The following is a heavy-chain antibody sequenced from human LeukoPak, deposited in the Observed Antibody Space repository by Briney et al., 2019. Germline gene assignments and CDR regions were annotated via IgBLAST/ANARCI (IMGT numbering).Heavy chain of an antibody. CDR1: GGSISSGDYY. J-gene: IGHJ4*02. CDR2: IYYSGRT. Sequence: PSQTLSLTCTVSGGSISSGDYYWSWIRQPPGQGLEWIGYIYYSGRTYYHPSLKSRVTISVDTSKNQFSLKLSSVTTADTAVYYCARSQYDFVWGSHRDLPDYWGQGTLVTVSS. V-gene: IGHV4-30-4*01. D-gene: IGHD3-16*02. CDR3: ARSQYDFVWGSHRDLPDY.